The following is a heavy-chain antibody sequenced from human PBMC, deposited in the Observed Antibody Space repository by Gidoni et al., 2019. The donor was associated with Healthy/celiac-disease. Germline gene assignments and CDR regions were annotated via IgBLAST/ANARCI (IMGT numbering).Heavy chain of an antibody. CDR1: GVTFSSYA. CDR2: ISGSGGST. J-gene: IGHJ6*03. D-gene: IGHD1-26*01. Sequence: EVQLLESGGGLVQPGGSLRRACAASGVTFSSYALSWVRQAPGKGLEWVSAISGSGGSTYYADSVKGRFTISRDNSKNTLYLQMNSLRAEDTAVYYCAKVATDYYYYYYMDVWGKGTTVTVSS. V-gene: IGHV3-23*01. CDR3: AKVATDYYYYYYMDV.